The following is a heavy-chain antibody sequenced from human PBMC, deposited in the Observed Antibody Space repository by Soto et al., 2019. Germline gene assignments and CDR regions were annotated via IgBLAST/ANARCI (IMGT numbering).Heavy chain of an antibody. CDR2: IRHTTSAT. D-gene: IGHD6-19*01. CDR3: ARDRGSSGMFELDV. CDR1: QFPFDVYS. J-gene: IGHJ3*01. Sequence: PGESLKISCVASQFPFDVYSMHWVRQAPGKGLEWVSYIRHTTSATFYADAVKGRFTISRDNRKNSLFLQMNSLRDDDTGVYFCARDRGSSGMFELDVWGPGTLVTVSS. V-gene: IGHV3-48*02.